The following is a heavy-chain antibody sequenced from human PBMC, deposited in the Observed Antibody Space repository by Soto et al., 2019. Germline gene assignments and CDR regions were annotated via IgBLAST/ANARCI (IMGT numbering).Heavy chain of an antibody. CDR1: GGSISSYY. V-gene: IGHV4-59*01. CDR2: IYYSGST. Sequence: SETLSLTCTVSGGSISSYYWSLIRQPPGKGLEWIGYIYYSGSTNYNPSLKSRVTISVDTSKNQFSLKLSSVTAADTAVYYCARDGPSYDFWSGYSNWFDPWGQGTLVTVSS. J-gene: IGHJ5*02. D-gene: IGHD3-3*01. CDR3: ARDGPSYDFWSGYSNWFDP.